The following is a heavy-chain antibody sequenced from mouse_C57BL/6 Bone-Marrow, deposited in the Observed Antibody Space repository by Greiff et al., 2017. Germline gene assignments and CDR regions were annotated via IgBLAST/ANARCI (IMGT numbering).Heavy chain of an antibody. Sequence: QVQLQQPGAELVKPGASVKLSCTASGYTFTSYWMHWVKQRPGPGLEWIGMIHTNSGSTNYNEKFKSKATLTVDKSSSTAYMQLSSLTSEDAAVYYCARFGSYYFDYWGQGTTLTVSS. J-gene: IGHJ2*01. CDR3: ARFGSYYFDY. V-gene: IGHV1-64*01. CDR1: GYTFTSYW. CDR2: IHTNSGST. D-gene: IGHD2-2*01.